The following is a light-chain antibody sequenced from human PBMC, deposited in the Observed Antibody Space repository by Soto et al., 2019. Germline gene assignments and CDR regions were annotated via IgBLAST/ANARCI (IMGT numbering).Light chain of an antibody. V-gene: IGKV1-5*03. CDR2: QAS. CDR1: QNISSW. J-gene: IGKJ4*01. CDR3: QKYNLKPLS. Sequence: DIQMTQSPSTLSASIGDRVTITCRASQNISSWLSWYQQKPGKAPNLLIYQASILESGVPSRFSGIGSGKKFSLTISTLQPDDFATFYCQKYNLKPLSSGGGTRVDI.